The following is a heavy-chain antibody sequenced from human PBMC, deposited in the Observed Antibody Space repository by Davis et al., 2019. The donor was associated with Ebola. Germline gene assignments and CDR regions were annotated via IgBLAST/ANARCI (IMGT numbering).Heavy chain of an antibody. Sequence: PGGSLRLSCAASGFTFSSYAMSWVRQAPGKGLEWVSAISGSGGSTYYADSVKGRFTISRDNSKNTLYLQMNSLRAEDTAVYYCAKETRLEGPAGRVVITSPPWWGQGTLVTVSS. CDR1: GFTFSSYA. J-gene: IGHJ4*02. V-gene: IGHV3-23*01. D-gene: IGHD3-22*01. CDR2: ISGSGGST. CDR3: AKETRLEGPAGRVVITSPPW.